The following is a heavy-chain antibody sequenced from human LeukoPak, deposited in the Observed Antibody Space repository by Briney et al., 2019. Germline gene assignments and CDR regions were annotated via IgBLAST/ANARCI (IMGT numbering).Heavy chain of an antibody. CDR1: GGSTSTYY. D-gene: IGHD3-10*01. J-gene: IGHJ4*02. CDR2: IDYSGST. CDR3: ARDIALGSGKYYFDY. V-gene: IGHV4-59*01. Sequence: SETLSLTCTVSGGSTSTYYWSWIRRPPGKGLEWIGYIDYSGSTNYNPSLKSRVTISLDMSKNQFSLRLSSVTAADTAVYFCARDIALGSGKYYFDYWGQGTLVTVSS.